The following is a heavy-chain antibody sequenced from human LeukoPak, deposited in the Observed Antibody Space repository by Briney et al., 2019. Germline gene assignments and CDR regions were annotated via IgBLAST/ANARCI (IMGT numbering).Heavy chain of an antibody. D-gene: IGHD6-19*01. Sequence: GGSLRLSCAASGFTFSSYAMSWVRQAPGKGLEWVSAISGSGGSTYYADSAKGRFTISRDNSKNTLYLQMNSLRAEDTAVYYCAKVRAQWLVRGVDYWGQGTLVTVSS. CDR1: GFTFSSYA. J-gene: IGHJ4*02. CDR3: AKVRAQWLVRGVDY. V-gene: IGHV3-23*01. CDR2: ISGSGGST.